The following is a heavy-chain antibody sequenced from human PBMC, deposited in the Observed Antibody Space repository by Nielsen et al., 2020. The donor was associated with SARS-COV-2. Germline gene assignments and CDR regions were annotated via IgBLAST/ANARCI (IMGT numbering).Heavy chain of an antibody. CDR1: GFTFSSYG. V-gene: IGHV3-33*08. J-gene: IGHJ5*02. Sequence: GGSLRLSCAASGFTFSSYGMHWVRQAPGKGLEWVAVIWYDGGNKYYADSVKGRFTISRDNSDNTLFLQMNSLKIEDTAVYYCARQKRRELRDWFDPWGQGTLVTVSS. CDR3: ARQKRRELRDWFDP. CDR2: IWYDGGNK. D-gene: IGHD1-26*01.